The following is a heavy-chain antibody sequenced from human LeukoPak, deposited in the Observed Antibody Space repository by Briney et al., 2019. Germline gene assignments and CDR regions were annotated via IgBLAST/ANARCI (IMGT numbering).Heavy chain of an antibody. D-gene: IGHD6-19*01. CDR2: IARSSSPI. V-gene: IGHV3-48*01. Sequence: PGGSLRLSCAASGFTFSNYSMNWVRQAPGKGLEWISYIARSSSPIYDADSVKGRFTISRDNAKNSLYLQMNSLRAEDTAVYYCARDRGGSGWPIFDSWGQGTLVTVSS. CDR1: GFTFSNYS. CDR3: ARDRGGSGWPIFDS. J-gene: IGHJ4*02.